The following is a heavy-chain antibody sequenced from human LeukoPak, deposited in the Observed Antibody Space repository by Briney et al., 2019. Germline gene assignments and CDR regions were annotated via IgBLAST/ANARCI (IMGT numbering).Heavy chain of an antibody. V-gene: IGHV3-74*01. J-gene: IGHJ4*02. Sequence: PRGSLRLSCAASRFTFSSYWMHWVRQAPGKGLEWVSFINHDGTNTSYADSVKGRFTVSRDNAKNTMYLQVNSLRAEDTAVYYCTTSRAFWSNYYGLDHWGRGTLVTVSS. CDR2: INHDGTNT. D-gene: IGHD3-10*01. CDR1: RFTFSSYW. CDR3: TTSRAFWSNYYGLDH.